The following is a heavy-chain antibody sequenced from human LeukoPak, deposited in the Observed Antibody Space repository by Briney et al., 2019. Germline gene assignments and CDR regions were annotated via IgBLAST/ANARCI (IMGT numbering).Heavy chain of an antibody. CDR2: ISSSGNTI. J-gene: IGHJ5*02. D-gene: IGHD3-9*01. CDR3: ARKGLRFFDWNA. CDR1: GFTFSDYF. V-gene: IGHV3-11*01. Sequence: GGSLRLSCAASGFTFSDYFMTWIRQAPGKGLEWVSYISSSGNTIYYADSVKGRFTISRDNAKNSLYLQMNSLRAEDTAVYYCARKGLRFFDWNAWGQGTLVTVSS.